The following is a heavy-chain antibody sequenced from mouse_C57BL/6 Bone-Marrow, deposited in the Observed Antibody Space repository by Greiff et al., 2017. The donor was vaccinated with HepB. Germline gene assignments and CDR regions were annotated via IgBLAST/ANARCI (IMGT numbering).Heavy chain of an antibody. Sequence: EVMLVESGGGLVKPGGSLKLSCAASGFTFSSYAMSWVRQTPENRLEWVATISDGGSYTYYPDNVKGRFTISRDNAKNNLYLQMSHLKSEDTAMYYCARSGSSLFAYWGQGTLVTVSA. V-gene: IGHV5-4*03. CDR1: GFTFSSYA. CDR2: ISDGGSYT. J-gene: IGHJ3*01. CDR3: ARSGSSLFAY. D-gene: IGHD1-1*01.